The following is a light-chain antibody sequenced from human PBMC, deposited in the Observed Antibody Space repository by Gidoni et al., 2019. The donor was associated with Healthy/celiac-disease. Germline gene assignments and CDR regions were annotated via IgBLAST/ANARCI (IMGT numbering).Light chain of an antibody. CDR3: KQYGSSPPLT. J-gene: IGKJ4*01. Sequence: EIVLTQSPGTLSLSPGERATLSCRASQSVSSSYLAWYQQKPGQAPRLLIYGASSRATGIPDRFSGSGSGTDFTLTISRLEPEDFAVYHCKQYGSSPPLTFGGGTKVEIK. V-gene: IGKV3-20*01. CDR2: GAS. CDR1: QSVSSSY.